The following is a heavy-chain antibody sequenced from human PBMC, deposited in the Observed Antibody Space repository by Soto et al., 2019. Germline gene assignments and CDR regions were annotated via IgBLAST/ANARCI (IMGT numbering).Heavy chain of an antibody. CDR3: ARVTCGYSFVTPRELDY. CDR2: IYYSGST. D-gene: IGHD5-18*01. J-gene: IGHJ4*02. V-gene: IGHV4-31*03. CDR1: GGSISSGGYY. Sequence: QVQLQESGPGLVKPSQTLSLTCTVSGGSISSGGYYWNWIRQLPGKGLEWIGYIYYSGSTYYSPSLTSRVTLSVDTSKNRFSLNVSSVTDADTAVYFCARVTCGYSFVTPRELDYWGQRPLATVS.